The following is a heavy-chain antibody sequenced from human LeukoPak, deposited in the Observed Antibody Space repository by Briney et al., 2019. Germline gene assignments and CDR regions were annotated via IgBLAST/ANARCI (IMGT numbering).Heavy chain of an antibody. CDR1: GYTFTSYD. D-gene: IGHD4-23*01. CDR2: MNPNSGNT. V-gene: IGHV1-8*01. CDR3: ATYYGGNAGFDY. J-gene: IGHJ4*02. Sequence: GASVKVSCKASGYTFTSYDINWVRQATGQGLEWMGWMNPNSGNTGYAQKFQGRVTMTRNTSISTAYMELSSLRSEDTAVYYCATYYGGNAGFDYWGQGTLVTVSS.